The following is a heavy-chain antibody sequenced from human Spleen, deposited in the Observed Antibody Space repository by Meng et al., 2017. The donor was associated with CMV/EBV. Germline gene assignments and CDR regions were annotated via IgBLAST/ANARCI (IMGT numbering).Heavy chain of an antibody. Sequence: QVQLRESGPGLVKPSETLSLTCTVSSGSFSTYYWSWIRQSPEKGLEWIGSIYHTGKTFYNPSLKTRGTISIDTSNNRFYLKLTSMTAADTTVYYCARRGGSGWGLDFWSQGTLVTVSS. CDR3: ARRGGSGWGLDF. V-gene: IGHV4-59*08. D-gene: IGHD6-19*01. J-gene: IGHJ4*02. CDR1: SGSFSTYY. CDR2: IYHTGKT.